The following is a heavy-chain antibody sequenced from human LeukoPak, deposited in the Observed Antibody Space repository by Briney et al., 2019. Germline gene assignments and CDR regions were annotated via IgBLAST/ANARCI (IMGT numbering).Heavy chain of an antibody. J-gene: IGHJ6*02. CDR1: GFSFGDYG. Sequence: GRSLRLSCAASGFSFGDYGMHWVRQAPGKGLELVSNIGWNSDSRGYVDSVKGRFTISRDNAKKSLYLQMNSLRADDTAVYYCAKLAIPLPYYPYQGMVVSGQG. D-gene: IGHD2-21*01. CDR2: IGWNSDSR. CDR3: AKLAIPLPYYPYQGMVV. V-gene: IGHV3-9*01.